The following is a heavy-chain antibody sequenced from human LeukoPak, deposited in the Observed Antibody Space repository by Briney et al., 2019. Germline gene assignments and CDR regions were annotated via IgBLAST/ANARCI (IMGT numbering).Heavy chain of an antibody. CDR3: ARSYSYADPYFDY. D-gene: IGHD5-18*01. CDR1: GGSLSGYY. Sequence: SETLSLTCAVYGGSLSGYYWIWIRQPPGKGLEWIGEINHSESTNYNPSLKSRVTISVDTSKNQFSLKLSSVTAADTAVYYCARSYSYADPYFDYWGQGTLVTVSS. V-gene: IGHV4-34*01. CDR2: INHSEST. J-gene: IGHJ4*02.